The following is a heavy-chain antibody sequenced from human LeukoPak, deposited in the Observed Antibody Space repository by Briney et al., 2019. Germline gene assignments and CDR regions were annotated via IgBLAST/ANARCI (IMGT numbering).Heavy chain of an antibody. V-gene: IGHV3-7*01. CDR2: IQPGGYTK. CDR3: ASSFPYCTDDICAL. J-gene: IGHJ4*02. Sequence: AGGSLRLSCAASGLTFRNYWMSWVRQAQGKGLEGVANIQPGGYTKNYVASVKGGFIISRENAANSLHLQMDSLRAEDTGRYYCASSFPYCTDDICALGAQGVLVTVSS. CDR1: GLTFRNYW. D-gene: IGHD2-8*01.